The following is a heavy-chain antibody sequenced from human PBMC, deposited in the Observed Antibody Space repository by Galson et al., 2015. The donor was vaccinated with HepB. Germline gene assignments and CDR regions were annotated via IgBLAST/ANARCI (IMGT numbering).Heavy chain of an antibody. J-gene: IGHJ5*02. CDR3: ARTNRLHSYDTEGWFDP. Sequence: SLRLSCAASGFNISNNYMSWFRQSPDKGPEWVSVIYSGGSTNYADSVKGRFTISRDNSKNTVYLQMYTLRVDDTAVYYCARTNRLHSYDTEGWFDPWGQGTLVTVSS. D-gene: IGHD3-22*01. CDR1: GFNISNNY. V-gene: IGHV3-66*01. CDR2: IYSGGST.